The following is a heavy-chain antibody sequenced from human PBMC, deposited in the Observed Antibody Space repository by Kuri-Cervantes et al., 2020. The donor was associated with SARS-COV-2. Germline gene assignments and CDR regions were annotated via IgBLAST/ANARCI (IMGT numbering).Heavy chain of an antibody. Sequence: SETLSLTCTVSGGSISSYYLSWIRQPPGKGLEWIGYSYYSGSTNYNPSLKSRVTISVDTSKNQFSLKLSSLTAADTAVYYCARGTYYDFWSGYNYYGMDVWGQGTTVTVSS. CDR2: SYYSGST. J-gene: IGHJ6*02. V-gene: IGHV4-59*01. CDR3: ARGTYYDFWSGYNYYGMDV. D-gene: IGHD3-3*01. CDR1: GGSISSYY.